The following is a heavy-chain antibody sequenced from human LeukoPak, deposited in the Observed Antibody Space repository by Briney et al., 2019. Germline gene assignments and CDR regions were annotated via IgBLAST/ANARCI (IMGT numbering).Heavy chain of an antibody. CDR3: ARDHQYYYDSSGYLDY. CDR1: GGSISSYY. V-gene: IGHV4-59*01. CDR2: IYYSGST. Sequence: PSETLSLTCTVSGGSISSYYWSWIRQPPGKGLEWIGYIYYSGSTNYNPSLKSRVTISVDTSKNQFSLKLSSVTAADTAVYYCARDHQYYYDSSGYLDYWGQGTLVTVSS. J-gene: IGHJ4*02. D-gene: IGHD3-22*01.